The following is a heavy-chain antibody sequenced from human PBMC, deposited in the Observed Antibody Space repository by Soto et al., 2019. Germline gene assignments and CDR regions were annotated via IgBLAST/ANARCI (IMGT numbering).Heavy chain of an antibody. Sequence: TLSLTCAVSGCSISSGGYSWSLIRQPPGKGLVWIGYMYHSGTIYYNPSLKRRVTISIARYKHQFSLKLSSVTAADTAVYYCARLNGYCISTNCPGYYGMDVWGQGTTVTVSS. CDR3: ARLNGYCISTNCPGYYGMDV. V-gene: IGHV4-30-2*01. CDR2: MYHSGTI. D-gene: IGHD2-2*03. J-gene: IGHJ6*02. CDR1: GCSISSGGYS.